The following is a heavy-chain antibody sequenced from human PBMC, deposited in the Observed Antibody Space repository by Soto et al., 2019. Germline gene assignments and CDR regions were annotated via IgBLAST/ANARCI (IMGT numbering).Heavy chain of an antibody. J-gene: IGHJ5*02. CDR2: IYYSGST. V-gene: IGHV4-30-4*01. CDR3: ARDGRTTVTFGWFDP. Sequence: PSETLSLTCTVSGGSISSGYYYWSWIRQPPGKGLEWIGYIYYSGSTYYNPSLKSRVTISVDTSKNQFSLKLSSVTAADTAVYYCARDGRTTVTFGWFDPWGQGTLVTVS. CDR1: GGSISSGYYY. D-gene: IGHD4-4*01.